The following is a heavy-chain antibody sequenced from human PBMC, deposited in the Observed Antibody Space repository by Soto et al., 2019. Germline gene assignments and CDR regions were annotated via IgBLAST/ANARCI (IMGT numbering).Heavy chain of an antibody. Sequence: GESLKISCKVSTNNVTAYCIAWVRQMPGKGLEWLGLISPADSEIIYSPSFQGQVTISADKSIATAYLQWNSLKASDTAIYYCARQDLGSSPYAVWGQGTMVTVS. CDR3: ARQDLGSSPYAV. V-gene: IGHV5-51*01. J-gene: IGHJ4*02. CDR1: TNNVTAYC. CDR2: ISPADSEI. D-gene: IGHD2-2*01.